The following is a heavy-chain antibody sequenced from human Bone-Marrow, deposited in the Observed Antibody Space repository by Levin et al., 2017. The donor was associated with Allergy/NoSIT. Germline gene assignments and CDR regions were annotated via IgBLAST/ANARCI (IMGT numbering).Heavy chain of an antibody. J-gene: IGHJ4*02. Sequence: GESLKISCKGSGYNFTNYWIGWVRQMPGKGLEWMGIMNPGDSDTRYSPSFHGQVTISADKSIITAYLHWSSLKASDTAMYYCARAPPAPAPMLGVDLYADYWGQGTLVTVSS. CDR3: ARAPPAPAPMLGVDLYADY. CDR2: MNPGDSDT. V-gene: IGHV5-51*01. CDR1: GYNFTNYW. D-gene: IGHD2-2*01.